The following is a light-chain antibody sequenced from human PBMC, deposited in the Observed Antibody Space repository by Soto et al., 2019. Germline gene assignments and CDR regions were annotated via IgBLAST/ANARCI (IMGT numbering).Light chain of an antibody. CDR1: QDISNY. J-gene: IGKJ5*01. CDR2: DAS. V-gene: IGKV1-33*01. Sequence: DIQMTQSPSSLSASVGDRVTIACQASQDISNYLNWHPQQPGKAPKLLIYDASNLETGVPSRFSGSGSGTDFTFTISSLQPEDIATYYCQQYDNLPITFGQGTRLEIK. CDR3: QQYDNLPIT.